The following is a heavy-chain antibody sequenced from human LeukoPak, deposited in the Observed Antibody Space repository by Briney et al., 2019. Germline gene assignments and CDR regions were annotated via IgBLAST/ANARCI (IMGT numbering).Heavy chain of an antibody. Sequence: GGSLRLSCAASGITFRSYSMSWGRPAPGKGLDWVSAISGSGGSTYYADSVKGRFTISRDNSKNTLSLQMISLRAEDTALYYCAKDHSSGYPYAFDIWGQGTMVTVSS. CDR2: ISGSGGST. CDR1: GITFRSYS. V-gene: IGHV3-23*01. J-gene: IGHJ3*02. CDR3: AKDHSSGYPYAFDI. D-gene: IGHD3-10*01.